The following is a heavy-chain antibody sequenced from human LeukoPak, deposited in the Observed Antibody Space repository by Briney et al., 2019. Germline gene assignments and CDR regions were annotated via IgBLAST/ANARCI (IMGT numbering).Heavy chain of an antibody. CDR1: GFTFSSYS. D-gene: IGHD2-2*01. J-gene: IGHJ6*03. CDR2: ISSSSSYI. CDR3: ARYAGYCSSTSCYYMDV. V-gene: IGHV3-21*01. Sequence: GGSLRLSCAAPGFTFSSYSMNWVRQAPGKGLDWVSSISSSSSYIYYADSVKGRFTISRDNAKNSLYLQMNSLRAEDTAVYYCARYAGYCSSTSCYYMDVWGKGTTVTVSS.